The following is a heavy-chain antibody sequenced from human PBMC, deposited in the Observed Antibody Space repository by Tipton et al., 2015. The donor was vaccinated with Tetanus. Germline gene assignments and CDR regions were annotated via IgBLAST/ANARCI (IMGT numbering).Heavy chain of an antibody. J-gene: IGHJ3*01. D-gene: IGHD3-3*01. CDR2: VSHSGSI. V-gene: IGHV4-34*01. CDR1: GGSFSGSF. CDR3: ARTAIFGVITYRAFDL. Sequence: TLSLTCDVSGGSFSGSFWSWIRQPPGKGLEWIGDVSHSGSINYNPSLKSRVTISVDTSKNQFSLRLNSVAAADTAIYHCARTAIFGVITYRAFDLWGLGTMVTVSS.